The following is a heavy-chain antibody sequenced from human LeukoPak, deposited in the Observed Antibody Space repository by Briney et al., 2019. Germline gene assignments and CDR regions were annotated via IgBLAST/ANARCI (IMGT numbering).Heavy chain of an antibody. V-gene: IGHV3-30*03. D-gene: IGHD3-3*01. J-gene: IGHJ4*02. CDR3: AAGYYFGDY. Sequence: GGSLRLSCAASGFTFSSYGMHWVRQAPGKGLEWVAVISYDGSNKYYADSVKGRFTISRDNSKNTLYLQMNSLRAEDTAVYYCAAGYYFGDYWGQGTLVTASS. CDR2: ISYDGSNK. CDR1: GFTFSSYG.